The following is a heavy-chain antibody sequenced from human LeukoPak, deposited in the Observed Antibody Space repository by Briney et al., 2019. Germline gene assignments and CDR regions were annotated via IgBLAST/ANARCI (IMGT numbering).Heavy chain of an antibody. V-gene: IGHV4-39*07. J-gene: IGHJ4*02. CDR2: IYYSGST. D-gene: IGHD3-10*01. Sequence: SETLSLTCTISGGSISSSSYYWGWIRQPPGKGLEWIGSIYYSGSTYYNPSLKSRVTISVDTSKNQFSLKLSSVTAADTAVYYCARESRSDYYYGSGSPDYWGQGTPVTVSS. CDR1: GGSISSSSYY. CDR3: ARESRSDYYYGSGSPDY.